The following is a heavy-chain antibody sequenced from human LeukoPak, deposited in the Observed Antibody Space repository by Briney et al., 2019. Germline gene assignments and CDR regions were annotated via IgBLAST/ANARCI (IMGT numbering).Heavy chain of an antibody. CDR2: INHSGST. J-gene: IGHJ6*02. CDR1: GGSFSGYY. CDR3: ARDRREGQLVPPYYYYYGMDV. Sequence: SETLSLTCAVYGGSFSGYYWSWIRQPPGKGLEWIGEINHSGSTNYNPSLKSRVTVSVDTSKNQFSLKLSSVTAADTAVYYCARDRREGQLVPPYYYYYGMDVWGQGTTVTVSS. D-gene: IGHD6-6*01. V-gene: IGHV4-34*01.